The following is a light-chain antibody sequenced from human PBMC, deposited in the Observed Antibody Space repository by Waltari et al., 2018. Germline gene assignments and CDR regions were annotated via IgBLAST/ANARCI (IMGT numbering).Light chain of an antibody. CDR1: RSVSRT. Sequence: EIVLTQSPGTLSLSPGERATLSCRASRSVSRTLAWYQQKPGQAPRLLIYGASTRATGIPERFSGGGSGTDFSLTISRLEPEDFAVYYCQHYVRLPATFGQGTKVEIK. V-gene: IGKV3-20*01. J-gene: IGKJ1*01. CDR2: GAS. CDR3: QHYVRLPAT.